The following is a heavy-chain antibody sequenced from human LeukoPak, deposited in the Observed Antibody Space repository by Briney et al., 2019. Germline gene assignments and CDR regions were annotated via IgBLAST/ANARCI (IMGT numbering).Heavy chain of an antibody. V-gene: IGHV5-51*01. Sequence: GESLKISCKGSGYSFTSYWIGWVRQMPGKGLEWMGIIYPGYSPSLQGQVTISADKSISTAYLQWSSLKASDTAMYYCARRITVTDAFDIWGQGTMVTVSS. CDR1: GYSFTSYW. CDR2: IYPG. J-gene: IGHJ3*02. D-gene: IGHD4-17*01. CDR3: ARRITVTDAFDI.